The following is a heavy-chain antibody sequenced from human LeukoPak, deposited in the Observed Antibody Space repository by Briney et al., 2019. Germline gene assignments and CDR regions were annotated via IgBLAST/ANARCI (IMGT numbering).Heavy chain of an antibody. CDR2: IYHTGST. D-gene: IGHD6-13*01. V-gene: IGHV4-4*02. J-gene: IGHJ5*02. CDR3: ARDRGSSWFNWFDP. Sequence: PSGTLSLTCAVSGGSISSSNWWSWVRQPPGKGLEWIGEIYHTGSTNYNPSLKSRVTISVDKSKNQLSLKLSSVTAADTAVYYCARDRGSSWFNWFDPWGQGTLVTVSS. CDR1: GGSISSSNW.